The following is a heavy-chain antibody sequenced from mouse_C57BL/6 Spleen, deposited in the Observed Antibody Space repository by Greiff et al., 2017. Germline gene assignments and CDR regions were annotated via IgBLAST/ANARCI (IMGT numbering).Heavy chain of an antibody. V-gene: IGHV1-81*01. CDR1: GYTFTSYG. D-gene: IGHD1-1*01. Sequence: QVQLKESGAELARPGASVKLSCKASGYTFTSYGISWVKQRTGQGLEWIGEIYTRSGNTYNNEKFKGQAKLTADKSSSTAYMELRSLTSEDSAVYFCSRGEPTVVATDYWGQGTTLTVSS. CDR3: SRGEPTVVATDY. J-gene: IGHJ2*01. CDR2: IYTRSGNT.